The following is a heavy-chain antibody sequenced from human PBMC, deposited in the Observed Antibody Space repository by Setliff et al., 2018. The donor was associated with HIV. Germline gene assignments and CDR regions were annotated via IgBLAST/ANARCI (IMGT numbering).Heavy chain of an antibody. CDR3: ARVGFSSRHTGDFFDS. Sequence: ASVKVSCKASGVTFSNCSISWVRQAPGQGLEWMGGIIPMYGPAHYAQKFQGRVTITADESTTTAYMELNSLTSEDTALYSCARVGFSSRHTGDFFDSWGQGTLVTVSS. CDR2: IIPMYGPA. V-gene: IGHV1-69*13. CDR1: GVTFSNCS. J-gene: IGHJ4*02. D-gene: IGHD5-18*01.